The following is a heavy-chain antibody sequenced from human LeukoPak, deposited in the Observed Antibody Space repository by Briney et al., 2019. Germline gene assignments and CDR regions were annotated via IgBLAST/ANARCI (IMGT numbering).Heavy chain of an antibody. V-gene: IGHV3-23*01. CDR3: ARDVPHNWFDT. CDR2: ISTGGKT. Sequence: GASLRLSCAASGFTFRTYAMSWVRQAPGKGLDWVSAISTGGKTYYADSVKGRFTISRDNSKNTLYLQMNSLRAEDTAVYYCARDVPHNWFDTWGQGTLVTVSS. CDR1: GFTFRTYA. J-gene: IGHJ5*02.